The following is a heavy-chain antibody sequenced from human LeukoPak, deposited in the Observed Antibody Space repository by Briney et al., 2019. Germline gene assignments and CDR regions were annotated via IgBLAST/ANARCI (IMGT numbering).Heavy chain of an antibody. CDR2: INLNSGGT. CDR3: ARVSVSTTYYYDSSGYYFTS. V-gene: IGHV1-2*02. Sequence: GASVKVSCKAPGYTFTVYYMHWVRQAPGQGLEWMGWINLNSGGTNYAQKFQGRVTMTRDTSISTAYMELSRLRSDDTAVYYCARVSVSTTYYYDSSGYYFTSWGQGTLVTVSS. D-gene: IGHD3-22*01. CDR1: GYTFTVYY. J-gene: IGHJ4*02.